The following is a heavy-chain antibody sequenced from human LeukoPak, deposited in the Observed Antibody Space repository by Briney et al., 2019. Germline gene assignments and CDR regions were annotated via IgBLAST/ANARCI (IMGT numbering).Heavy chain of an antibody. CDR1: GSTFSSYE. V-gene: IGHV3-48*03. Sequence: GGSLRLSCAASGSTFSSYEMNWVRQAPGKGLEWVSYISSSGSTIYYADSVKGRFKISRDNFKDTLFLQMNSLRAEDTAVYYCARERGQTTYYDYVWGNYRFDAFDIWGPGTMVTVSS. CDR3: ARERGQTTYYDYVWGNYRFDAFDI. CDR2: ISSSGSTI. D-gene: IGHD3-16*02. J-gene: IGHJ3*02.